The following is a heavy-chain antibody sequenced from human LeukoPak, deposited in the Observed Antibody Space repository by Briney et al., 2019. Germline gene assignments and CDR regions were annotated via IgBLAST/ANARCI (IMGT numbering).Heavy chain of an antibody. CDR3: ASWGIAAAGRKNGYSYGRFDY. J-gene: IGHJ4*02. Sequence: PSETLSLTCAVSGDSISSWYWSWIRQPPGKGLEWIGYIYYSGTTYYNPSLKSRVSISFDTSKNQFSLKLSSVTAADTAVYYCASWGIAAAGRKNGYSYGRFDYWGQGTLVTVSS. V-gene: IGHV4-59*01. CDR1: GDSISSWY. CDR2: IYYSGTT. D-gene: IGHD6-13*01.